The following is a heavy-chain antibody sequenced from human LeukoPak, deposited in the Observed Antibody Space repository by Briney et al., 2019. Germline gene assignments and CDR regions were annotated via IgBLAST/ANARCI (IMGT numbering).Heavy chain of an antibody. CDR2: IYYSGII. D-gene: IGHD3-3*01. V-gene: IGHV4-39*01. J-gene: IGHJ3*02. Sequence: SETLSLTCSVSGGSISSGSCHWGWIRQPPGKGLEWIGSIYYSGIIYYNPSLKSRVTISIDTSRNQFSLKLSSVTAADTAVYYCARLEGVTQGRGIWGQGTMVTVSS. CDR3: ARLEGVTQGRGI. CDR1: GGSISSGSCH.